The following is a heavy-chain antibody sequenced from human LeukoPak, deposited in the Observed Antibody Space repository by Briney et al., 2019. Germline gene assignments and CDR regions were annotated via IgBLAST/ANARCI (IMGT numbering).Heavy chain of an antibody. Sequence: PGGSLRLSCAASGFTFSSYSMNWVRQAPGKGLEWVSCISSRSSYIYYADSVKGRFTISRDNAKNSLYLQMNSPRAEDTAVYYCARAPGWNSGSSGYSDYWGQGTLVTVSS. D-gene: IGHD3-22*01. J-gene: IGHJ4*02. CDR2: ISSRSSYI. V-gene: IGHV3-21*01. CDR1: GFTFSSYS. CDR3: ARAPGWNSGSSGYSDY.